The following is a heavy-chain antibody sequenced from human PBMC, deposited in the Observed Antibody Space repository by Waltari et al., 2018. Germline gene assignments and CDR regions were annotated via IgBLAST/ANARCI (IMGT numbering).Heavy chain of an antibody. D-gene: IGHD3-10*01. Sequence: QLQLQESGPGLVKPSETLSLTCTVSGGSISSRSYYWGWIRQPPGKGLEWIGSIYYSGSTYFNPSLKSRVTISVDTSKNQFSLKLSSVTAADTAVYYCARYYGSGSCFDYWGQGTLVTVSS. CDR1: GGSISSRSYY. V-gene: IGHV4-39*01. J-gene: IGHJ4*02. CDR2: IYYSGST. CDR3: ARYYGSGSCFDY.